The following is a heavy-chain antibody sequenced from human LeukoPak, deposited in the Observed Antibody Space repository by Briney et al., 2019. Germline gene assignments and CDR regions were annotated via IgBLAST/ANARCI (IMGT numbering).Heavy chain of an antibody. CDR2: ISAYNGNT. Sequence: GASVKVSCKASGYTFTSYGISWARQAPGQGLEWMGWISAYNGNTNYAQKLQGRVTMTTDTSTSTAYMELRSLRSDDTAVYYCARDRGNILTGYFDYWGQGTLVTVSS. J-gene: IGHJ4*02. V-gene: IGHV1-18*01. CDR3: ARDRGNILTGYFDY. CDR1: GYTFTSYG. D-gene: IGHD3-9*01.